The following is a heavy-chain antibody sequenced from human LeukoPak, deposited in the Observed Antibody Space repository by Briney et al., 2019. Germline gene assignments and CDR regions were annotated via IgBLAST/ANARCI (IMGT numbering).Heavy chain of an antibody. CDR3: ARQKDYDGFDY. Sequence: GGSLRLSCAASGFTFSKYGMHWVRQAPGQGLEWVAVIWHDGSNKYYADSVKGRFTISRDNSKNTLYLQMNSLRAEDTAVYYCARQKDYDGFDYWGQGALVTVSS. D-gene: IGHD3-22*01. CDR1: GFTFSKYG. CDR2: IWHDGSNK. V-gene: IGHV3-33*01. J-gene: IGHJ4*02.